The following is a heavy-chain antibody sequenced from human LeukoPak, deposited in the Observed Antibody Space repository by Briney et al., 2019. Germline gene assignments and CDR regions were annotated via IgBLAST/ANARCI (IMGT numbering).Heavy chain of an antibody. J-gene: IGHJ4*02. CDR3: ARLPGRFDSNKYFDYY. D-gene: IGHD2/OR15-2a*01. CDR1: GFTFSSYA. Sequence: GGSLRLSCAASGFTFSSYAMSWVRQAPGKGLEWVSYISSSSSTIYYADSVKGRFTISRDNSKNTLYLQMNSLRAEDTAVYYCARLPGRFDSNKYFDYYWGQGTLVTVSS. CDR2: ISSSSSTI. V-gene: IGHV3-48*01.